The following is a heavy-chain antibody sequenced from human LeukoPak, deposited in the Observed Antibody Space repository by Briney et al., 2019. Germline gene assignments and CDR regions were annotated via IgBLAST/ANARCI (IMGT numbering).Heavy chain of an antibody. CDR1: GYTFTGYY. CDR3: ASLLPDCSSTSCLDAFDI. Sequence: GASVKVSCKASGYTFTGYYMHWVRQAPGQGLEWMGWINPNSGGTNYAQKFQGRVTMTRDTSISTAYMELSRLRSDDTAVYYCASLLPDCSSTSCLDAFDIWGQGTMVTVSS. D-gene: IGHD2-2*01. CDR2: INPNSGGT. V-gene: IGHV1-2*02. J-gene: IGHJ3*02.